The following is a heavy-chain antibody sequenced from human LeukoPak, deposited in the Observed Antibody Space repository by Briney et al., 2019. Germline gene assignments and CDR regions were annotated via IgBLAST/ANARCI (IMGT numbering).Heavy chain of an antibody. V-gene: IGHV3-15*01. CDR1: GFTFSNAW. CDR3: TTIAAAGHFGY. D-gene: IGHD6-25*01. J-gene: IGHJ4*02. Sequence: GGSLRLSCAASGFTFSNAWMSWVRQAPGKGLEWVGRIKSKTDGGTTDYAAPVKGRFTISRDDSKNTLYLQMNSLKTEDTAVYFCTTIAAAGHFGYWGQGTLVTVSS. CDR2: IKSKTDGGTT.